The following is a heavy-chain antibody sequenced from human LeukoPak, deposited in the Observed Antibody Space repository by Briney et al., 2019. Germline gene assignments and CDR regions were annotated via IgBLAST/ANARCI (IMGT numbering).Heavy chain of an antibody. CDR3: ARTPYLITIFGEVIDGAFDY. J-gene: IGHJ4*02. Sequence: PSGTLSLTCAVYSGSFSGYYWSWIRQPPGKGLEWIGEINHSGSTNYSPSLKSRVTISVDTSKNQFSLKLSSVTAADTAVYYCARTPYLITIFGEVIDGAFDYWGQGTLVTVSS. D-gene: IGHD3-3*01. CDR1: SGSFSGYY. CDR2: INHSGST. V-gene: IGHV4-34*01.